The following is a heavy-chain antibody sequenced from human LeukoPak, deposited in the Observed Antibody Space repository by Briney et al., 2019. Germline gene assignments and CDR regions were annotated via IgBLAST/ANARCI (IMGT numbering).Heavy chain of an antibody. CDR2: IFYGGST. CDR1: GGSFSGYY. D-gene: IGHD5-18*01. V-gene: IGHV4-59*08. Sequence: SETLSLTCTVSGGSFSGYYWSWIRQAPGKGPEWVGCIFYGGSTQYNPSLKSRVTMSLDASKNQLSLKLNSVTAADTAMYYCALIPPGYTYGFDYWGQGTLVTVSS. CDR3: ALIPPGYTYGFDY. J-gene: IGHJ4*02.